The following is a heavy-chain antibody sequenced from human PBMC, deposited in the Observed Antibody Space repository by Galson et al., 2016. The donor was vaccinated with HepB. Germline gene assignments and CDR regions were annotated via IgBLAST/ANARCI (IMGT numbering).Heavy chain of an antibody. D-gene: IGHD3-22*01. CDR1: GSGFAFSNVW. CDR2: IFSNARGGTT. CDR3: TTYRYNYDTSGDDY. J-gene: IGHJ4*02. V-gene: IGHV3-15*01. Sequence: SLRLSCAASGSGFAFSNVWMSWVRQAPGKGLEWVGRIFSNARGGTTDYAAPVKGRFTISRDDSQNTMYLQMDSLKTEDTAVYYCTTYRYNYDTSGDDYWGQGTLVTVSS.